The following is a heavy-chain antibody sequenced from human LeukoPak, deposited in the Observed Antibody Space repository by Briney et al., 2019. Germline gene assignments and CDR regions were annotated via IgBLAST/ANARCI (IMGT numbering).Heavy chain of an antibody. J-gene: IGHJ3*02. V-gene: IGHV1-24*01. CDR1: GYTFTSYD. D-gene: IGHD2-2*01. Sequence: GASVKVSCKASGYTFTSYDINWVRQAPGKGLEWMGGFDPEDGETIYAQKFQGRVTMTEDTSTDTAYMELSSLRSEDTAVYYCATDPAAMPNNHRAFDIWGQGTMVTVSS. CDR3: ATDPAAMPNNHRAFDI. CDR2: FDPEDGET.